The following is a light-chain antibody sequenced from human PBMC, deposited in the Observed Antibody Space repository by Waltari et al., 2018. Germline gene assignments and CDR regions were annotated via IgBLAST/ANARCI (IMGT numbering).Light chain of an antibody. CDR1: SSDVGGYKY. CDR3: SSFTTSYTRL. J-gene: IGLJ3*02. CDR2: EVS. V-gene: IGLV2-14*01. Sequence: QSALTQPASVSGSPGQSITISCTGTSSDVGGYKYGSCYQQHPGKVPKVIIYEVSNRPSGVSNRFSGSKSGNTASLTISGLQAEDEADYYCSSFTTSYTRLFGGGTKLTVL.